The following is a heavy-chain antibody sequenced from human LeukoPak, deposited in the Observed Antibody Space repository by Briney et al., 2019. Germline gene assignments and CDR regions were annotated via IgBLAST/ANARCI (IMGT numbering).Heavy chain of an antibody. CDR2: ISGSGGST. V-gene: IGHV3-23*01. CDR1: GFTFSSYG. CDR3: ARDHYYDSSGYYYY. D-gene: IGHD3-22*01. Sequence: PGGSLRLSCAASGFTFSSYGMHWVRQAPGKGLEWVSAISGSGGSTYYADSVKGRFTISRDNSKNTLYLQMNSLRAEDTAVYYCARDHYYDSSGYYYYWGQGTLVTVSS. J-gene: IGHJ4*02.